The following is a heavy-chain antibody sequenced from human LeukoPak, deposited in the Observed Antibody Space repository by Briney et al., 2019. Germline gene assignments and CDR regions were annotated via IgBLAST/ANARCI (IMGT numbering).Heavy chain of an antibody. V-gene: IGHV3-23*01. D-gene: IGHD3-10*01. CDR3: ARVILWFGELPNDAFDI. CDR2: FSGSGGST. CDR1: GFTFSSYA. J-gene: IGHJ3*02. Sequence: GGSLRLSCAASGFTFSSYAMSWVRQAPGKGLECISGFSGSGGSTYYADSVKGRFTISRDNAKNTLYLQMNSLRAEDTAVYYCARVILWFGELPNDAFDIWGQGTMVTVSS.